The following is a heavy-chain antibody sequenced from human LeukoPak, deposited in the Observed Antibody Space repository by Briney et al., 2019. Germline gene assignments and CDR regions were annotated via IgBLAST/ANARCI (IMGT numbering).Heavy chain of an antibody. J-gene: IGHJ3*02. V-gene: IGHV1-18*01. CDR1: GYTFTSYG. CDR3: ARDKTSSGGMGFHDAFDI. Sequence: ASVKVSCKASGYTFTSYGISWVRQAPGQGLEWMGWISAYNGNTNYAQKLQGRVTMTTDTSTSTAYMELRSLRSDDTAVYYCARDKTSSGGMGFHDAFDIWGRGTMVTVSS. D-gene: IGHD6-19*01. CDR2: ISAYNGNT.